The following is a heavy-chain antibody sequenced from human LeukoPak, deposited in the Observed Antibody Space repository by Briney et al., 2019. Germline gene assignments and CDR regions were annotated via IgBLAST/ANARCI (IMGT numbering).Heavy chain of an antibody. V-gene: IGHV1-8*01. Sequence: ASVKVSCKASGYTFTSYDINWVRQATGQGLEWMGWMNPNSGNTGYAQKFQGRVTMTRNTSISTAYKELSSLRSEDTAVYYCARRCDSSSWYFPPHNDNWFDPWGQGTLVTVSS. CDR3: ARRCDSSSWYFPPHNDNWFDP. J-gene: IGHJ5*02. CDR2: MNPNSGNT. CDR1: GYTFTSYD. D-gene: IGHD6-13*01.